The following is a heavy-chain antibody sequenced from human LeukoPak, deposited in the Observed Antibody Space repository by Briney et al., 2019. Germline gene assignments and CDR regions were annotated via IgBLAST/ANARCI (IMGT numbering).Heavy chain of an antibody. CDR1: GFTFNSYA. J-gene: IGHJ4*02. CDR3: AKKRLTTTGREFDY. CDR2: INGAGSST. V-gene: IGHV3-23*01. Sequence: GGSLRLSCVASGFTFNSYAMNWVRQAPGKGLEWVSSINGAGSSTHYEDSLKGRFTISRDNSKNTLYLQMTSLRAEDTAIYYCAKKRLTTTGREFDYWGQGTPVTVSS. D-gene: IGHD1-1*01.